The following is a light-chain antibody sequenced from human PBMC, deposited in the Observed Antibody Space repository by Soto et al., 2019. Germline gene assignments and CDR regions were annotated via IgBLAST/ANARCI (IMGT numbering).Light chain of an antibody. CDR1: RSVSSN. CDR3: QQYNNWWT. J-gene: IGKJ1*01. Sequence: VLAQTSATLSVHQGARASLYCRAGRSVSSNVSWYQQKPGQAPRLLIYGASTRATGIPARFSGSGSGTEFTLTISSLQSEDFAVYYCQQYNNWWTFGQGTKVDIK. CDR2: GAS. V-gene: IGKV3-15*01.